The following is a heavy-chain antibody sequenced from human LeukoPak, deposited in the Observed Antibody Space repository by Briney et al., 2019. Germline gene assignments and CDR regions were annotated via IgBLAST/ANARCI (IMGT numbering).Heavy chain of an antibody. J-gene: IGHJ4*02. D-gene: IGHD1-26*01. CDR1: GGTFSSYA. V-gene: IGHV1-69*05. CDR3: ARDGGSYSTNFDY. Sequence: SVKVSCKASGGTFSSYAISWVRQAPGQGLEWMGGINPIFGTANYAQKFQGRVTITTDESTSTAYMELSSLRSEDTAVYYCARDGGSYSTNFDYWGQGTLVTVSS. CDR2: INPIFGTA.